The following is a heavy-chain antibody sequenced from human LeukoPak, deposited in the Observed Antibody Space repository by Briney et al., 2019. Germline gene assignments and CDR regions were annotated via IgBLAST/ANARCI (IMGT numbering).Heavy chain of an antibody. CDR1: GYTFTGSY. V-gene: IGHV1-2*02. Sequence: ASVKVFCKASGYTFTGSYLHWVRQAPGQGLEWMGWLNPNSGDTKDALKFQGRVTMTRDTSINTAYMELSRLTSDDTAVYYCARGTTHLWFGEGGNALDIWGQGTMVTVSS. CDR3: ARGTTHLWFGEGGNALDI. J-gene: IGHJ3*02. CDR2: LNPNSGDT. D-gene: IGHD3-10*01.